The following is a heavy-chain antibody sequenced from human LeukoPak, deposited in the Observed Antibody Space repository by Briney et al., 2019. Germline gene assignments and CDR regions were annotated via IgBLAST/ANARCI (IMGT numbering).Heavy chain of an antibody. V-gene: IGHV4-31*03. CDR2: IYYSGST. CDR3: ARSILDYYDSSGYYFDY. J-gene: IGHJ4*02. D-gene: IGHD3-22*01. CDR1: GGSISSGGYY. Sequence: PSETLSLTCTVSGGSISSGGYYWSWIRQHPGKGLEWIGYIYYSGSTYYNPSLKSRVTISVDTSKNQFSLKLSSVTAADTAVYYCARSILDYYDSSGYYFDYWGQGTLVTVSS.